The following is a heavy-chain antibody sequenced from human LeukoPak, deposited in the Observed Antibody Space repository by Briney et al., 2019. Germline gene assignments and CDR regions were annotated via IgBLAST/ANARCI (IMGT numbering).Heavy chain of an antibody. Sequence: PSETLSLTCAVYGGSFSGYYWSWIRQPPGKGLEWIGEINHSGGTNYNPSLKSRVTISVDTSKNQISPKLSSVTAADTAVYYCARGTFAGYSSGGWFDPWGQGTLVTVSS. V-gene: IGHV4-34*01. CDR3: ARGTFAGYSSGGWFDP. J-gene: IGHJ5*02. D-gene: IGHD6-19*01. CDR1: GGSFSGYY. CDR2: INHSGGT.